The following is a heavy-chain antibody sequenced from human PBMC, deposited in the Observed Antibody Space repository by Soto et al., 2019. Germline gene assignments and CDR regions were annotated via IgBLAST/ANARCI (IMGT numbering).Heavy chain of an antibody. CDR1: GGSFSGYY. CDR2: INHSGST. Sequence: SETLSLSCAVYGGSFSGYYWSWIRQPPGKGLEWIGEINHSGSTNYNPSLKSRVTISVDTSKNQFSLKLSSVTAADTAVYYCASLIYGDYAYFAYWGQGTLVTVSS. V-gene: IGHV4-34*01. J-gene: IGHJ4*02. CDR3: ASLIYGDYAYFAY. D-gene: IGHD4-17*01.